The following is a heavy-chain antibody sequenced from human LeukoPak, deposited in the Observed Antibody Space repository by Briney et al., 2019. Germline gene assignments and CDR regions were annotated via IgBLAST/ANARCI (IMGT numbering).Heavy chain of an antibody. V-gene: IGHV1-8*01. D-gene: IGHD3-16*01. CDR2: MNPNNDNR. J-gene: IGHJ4*02. CDR3: ARALRRITFGGANFYY. Sequence: GASVTVSCKASGYTFTSYDINWVRQATGQGLEWMGWMNPNNDNRGYAQKFQGRLTMTRNTSISTAYMELSSLRSEDTAVYYCARALRRITFGGANFYYWGQGTLVTVSS. CDR1: GYTFTSYD.